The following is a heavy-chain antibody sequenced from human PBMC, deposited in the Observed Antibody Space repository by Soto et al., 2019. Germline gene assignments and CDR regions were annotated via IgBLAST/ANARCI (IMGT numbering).Heavy chain of an antibody. D-gene: IGHD2-21*02. J-gene: IGHJ4*02. CDR3: ARDKTRDPYYFEY. CDR2: IWYDGSNK. V-gene: IGHV3-33*01. Sequence: GGSLRLSCAASGFTFSSYGMHWVRQAPGKGLEWVAVIWYDGSNKYYADSVKGRFTISRDNSKNTLYLQMNSLRAEDTAVYYCARDKTRDPYYFEYWGQGTLVTVSS. CDR1: GFTFSSYG.